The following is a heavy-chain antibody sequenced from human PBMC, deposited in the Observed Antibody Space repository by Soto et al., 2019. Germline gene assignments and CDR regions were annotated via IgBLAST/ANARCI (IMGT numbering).Heavy chain of an antibody. J-gene: IGHJ4*02. V-gene: IGHV1-3*01. CDR2: INAGNGNT. CDR3: ARGEHSSGWWLDY. D-gene: IGHD6-19*01. Sequence: QVQLVQSGAEVKKPGASVKVSCKASGYTFTSYAMHWVRQAPGQRLEWMGWINAGNGNTKYSQKFQGRVTITRDTSASTAYMELSSLRSEDTAVYYCARGEHSSGWWLDYWGQGTLVTVSS. CDR1: GYTFTSYA.